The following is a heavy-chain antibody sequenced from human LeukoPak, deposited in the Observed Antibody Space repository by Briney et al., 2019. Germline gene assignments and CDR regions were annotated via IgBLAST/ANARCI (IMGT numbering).Heavy chain of an antibody. J-gene: IGHJ5*02. CDR3: ARGTVLGPGYSYGYRNWFDP. Sequence: PSETLSLTCAVYGGSFSGYYWSWIRQPPGKGLEWIGEINHSGSTNYNPSLKSRVTISVDTSKNQFSLKLSSVTAADTAVYYCARGTVLGPGYSYGYRNWFDPWGQGTLVTVSS. D-gene: IGHD5-18*01. V-gene: IGHV4-34*01. CDR2: INHSGST. CDR1: GGSFSGYY.